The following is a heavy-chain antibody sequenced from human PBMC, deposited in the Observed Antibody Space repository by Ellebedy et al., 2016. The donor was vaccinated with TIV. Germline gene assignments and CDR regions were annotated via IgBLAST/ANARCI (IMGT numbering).Heavy chain of an antibody. D-gene: IGHD2-2*01. CDR2: LSLIDGST. CDR1: GFTFSNSI. CDR3: ASGIVIVPADISYIGLYFYGMDV. Sequence: PGGSLRLSCATSGFTFSNSIMSWVRQAPGKGLEWVSTLSLIDGSTYYADSVKGRFTISRDNSKNTLDLQLNSLRAEDTAVYYCASGIVIVPADISYIGLYFYGMDVWGQGTTVTVSS. J-gene: IGHJ6*02. V-gene: IGHV3-23*01.